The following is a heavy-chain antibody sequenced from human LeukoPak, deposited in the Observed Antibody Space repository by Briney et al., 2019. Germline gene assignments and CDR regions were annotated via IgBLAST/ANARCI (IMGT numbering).Heavy chain of an antibody. J-gene: IGHJ6*02. D-gene: IGHD2-8*01. Sequence: GGSLRLSCAASGFTFSNYDMHWVRQATGKGLEWVSGIGTAGDTYYSGSVKGRFTISRENAKNSFYLQMNSLRAGDTAVYNCARGNGPSYYGLDVWGQGTTVTVSS. CDR3: ARGNGPSYYGLDV. CDR2: IGTAGDT. CDR1: GFTFSNYD. V-gene: IGHV3-13*04.